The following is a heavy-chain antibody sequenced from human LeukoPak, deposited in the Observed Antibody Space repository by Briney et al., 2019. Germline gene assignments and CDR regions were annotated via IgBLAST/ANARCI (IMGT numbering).Heavy chain of an antibody. CDR3: ARDGSSWTPNNYFDY. J-gene: IGHJ4*02. D-gene: IGHD6-13*01. CDR2: IYTSGST. V-gene: IGHV4-4*07. CDR1: GGSISSYY. Sequence: SETLSLTCTVSGGSISSYYWSWIRQPAGKGLEWVGRIYTSGSTNYNPSLKSRVTMSVDTSKNQFSLKLSSVTAADTAVYYCARDGSSWTPNNYFDYWGQGTLVTVSS.